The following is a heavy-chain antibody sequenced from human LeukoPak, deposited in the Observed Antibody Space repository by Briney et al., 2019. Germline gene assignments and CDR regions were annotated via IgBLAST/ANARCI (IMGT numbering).Heavy chain of an antibody. V-gene: IGHV3-33*01. J-gene: IGHJ4*02. Sequence: PGRSLRLSCAASGFTFSSYGMHWARQAPGKGLEWVAVIWDDGSSKYYGDSVKGRFTISRDNSKNTLYLQMNSLRAEDTAVYYCAVRDYFDYWGQGTLVTVSS. CDR2: IWDDGSSK. CDR3: AVRDYFDY. CDR1: GFTFSSYG.